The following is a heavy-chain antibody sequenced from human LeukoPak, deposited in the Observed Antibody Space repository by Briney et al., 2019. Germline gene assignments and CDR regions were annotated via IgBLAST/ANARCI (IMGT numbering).Heavy chain of an antibody. V-gene: IGHV1-8*01. J-gene: IGHJ4*02. CDR2: MNPNSGNT. Sequence: ASVKVSCMASGYTFASYDINWVRQATGQGLEWMGWMNPNSGNTGYAQKFQGRVTMTRNTSIRTAYMELSSLRSEDTAVYYCARNVRDTGDFDYWGQGTLVTVSS. CDR3: ARNVRDTGDFDY. CDR1: GYTFASYD. D-gene: IGHD3-10*01.